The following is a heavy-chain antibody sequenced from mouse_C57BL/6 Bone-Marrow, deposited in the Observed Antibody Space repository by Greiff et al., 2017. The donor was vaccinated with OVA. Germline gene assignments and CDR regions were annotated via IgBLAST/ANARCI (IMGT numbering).Heavy chain of an antibody. CDR3: ARWHYYGSSWGYAMDY. V-gene: IGHV1-22*01. CDR2: INPNNGGT. CDR1: GYTFTDYN. J-gene: IGHJ4*01. Sequence: EVQLQQSGPELVKPGASVKMSCKASGYTFTDYNMHWVKQSHGKSLEWIGYINPNNGGTSYNQKFKGKATLTVNKSSSTAYMELRSLTSEDSAVYYCARWHYYGSSWGYAMDYWGQGTSVTVSS. D-gene: IGHD1-1*01.